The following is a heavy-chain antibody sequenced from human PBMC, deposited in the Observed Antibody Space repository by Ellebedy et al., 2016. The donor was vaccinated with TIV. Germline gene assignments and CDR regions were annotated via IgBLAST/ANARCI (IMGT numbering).Heavy chain of an antibody. CDR1: GGTFSSYA. V-gene: IGHV1-69*13. J-gene: IGHJ4*02. CDR2: IIPIFGTA. D-gene: IGHD3-9*01. CDR3: ARAIDYDILTGYQMMPHYFDY. Sequence: AASVKVSCKASGGTFSSYAISWVRQAPGQGLEWMGGIIPIFGTANYAQKFQGRVTITADESTSTAYMELSSLRSEDTAVYYCARAIDYDILTGYQMMPHYFDYWGQGTLVTVSS.